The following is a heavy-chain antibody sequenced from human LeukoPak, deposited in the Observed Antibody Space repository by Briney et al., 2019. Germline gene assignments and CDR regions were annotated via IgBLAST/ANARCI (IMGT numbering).Heavy chain of an antibody. Sequence: GGSLRLSCAASGFTVSSKYMSWVRQAPGKGLEWVSVIHSGGSTYYADSVKGRFTVSRDNSKNTLYIQMNSLRAEDTAVYYCARGVAVAGTIYFDYWGQGTLVTVSS. CDR1: GFTVSSKY. CDR3: ARGVAVAGTIYFDY. J-gene: IGHJ4*02. D-gene: IGHD6-19*01. CDR2: IHSGGST. V-gene: IGHV3-53*01.